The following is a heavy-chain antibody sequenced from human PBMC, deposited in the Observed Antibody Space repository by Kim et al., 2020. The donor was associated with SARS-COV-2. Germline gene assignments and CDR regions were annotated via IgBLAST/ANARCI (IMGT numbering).Heavy chain of an antibody. CDR2: ISGSGGST. Sequence: GGSLRLSCAASGFTFSSYAMSWVRQAPGKGLEWVSAISGSGGSTYYADSVKGRFTISRDNSKNTLYLQMNSLRAEDTAVYYCAKDASHCSGGSCYGGAFDIWGQGTTVTVSS. V-gene: IGHV3-23*01. CDR1: GFTFSSYA. D-gene: IGHD2-15*01. J-gene: IGHJ3*02. CDR3: AKDASHCSGGSCYGGAFDI.